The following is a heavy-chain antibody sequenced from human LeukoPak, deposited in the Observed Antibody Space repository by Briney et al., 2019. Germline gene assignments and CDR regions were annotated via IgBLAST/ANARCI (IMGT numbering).Heavy chain of an antibody. V-gene: IGHV3-9*03. J-gene: IGHJ4*02. CDR2: ISWNGGSI. Sequence: GGSLRLSCAASGFTFDAYAMRWVRQASGKGLEWDSGISWNGGSIAYADSVKGRFTISRDNAKDSLYLQMNSLRPDDMALYYCATYSGSNYALDYWGQGTRVTVSS. CDR1: GFTFDAYA. D-gene: IGHD1-26*01. CDR3: ATYSGSNYALDY.